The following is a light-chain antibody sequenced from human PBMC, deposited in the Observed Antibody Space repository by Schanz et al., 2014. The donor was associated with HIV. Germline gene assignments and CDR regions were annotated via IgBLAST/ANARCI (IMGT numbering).Light chain of an antibody. CDR2: EAS. J-gene: IGKJ1*01. CDR3: QQYNTYSRT. CDR1: QSVSPW. V-gene: IGKV1-5*03. Sequence: DVHMTQSPSTLSASVGDRVTITCRASQSVSPWLAWYQQKPGRAPKLLINEASNVQSGVPSRFSGSGSGTDFTLTISSLQSDDFATYYCQQYNTYSRTFGPGTKVEVK.